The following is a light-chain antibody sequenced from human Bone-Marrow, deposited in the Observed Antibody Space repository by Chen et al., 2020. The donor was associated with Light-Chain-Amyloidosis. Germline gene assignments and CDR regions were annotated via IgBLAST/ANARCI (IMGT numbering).Light chain of an antibody. V-gene: IGKV1-39*01. Sequence: DIQMTQSPSTLSASVGDRFTITCRASQSIGNYLNWYQQKPGKAPRLLIFAASSLQSGVPSRFSGSGFGTDFTLTISSLQPEDFATYYCQQIFITLLRFTFGPGTKVDTK. CDR1: QSIGNY. CDR3: QQIFITLLRFT. CDR2: AAS. J-gene: IGKJ3*01.